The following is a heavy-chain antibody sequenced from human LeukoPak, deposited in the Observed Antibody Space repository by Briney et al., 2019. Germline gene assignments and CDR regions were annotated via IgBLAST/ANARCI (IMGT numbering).Heavy chain of an antibody. CDR2: IRHDESNK. V-gene: IGHV3-30*02. D-gene: IGHD4-17*01. Sequence: GGSLRLSCATSGLVFSKNGMHWVRQAPGKGLEWVAFIRHDESNKYYADSVKGRFTISRDNSKNTLSLQMNSLRPDDTAVYYCAKFSYGDYVAWGQGTLVIVSS. CDR3: AKFSYGDYVA. CDR1: GLVFSKNG. J-gene: IGHJ5*02.